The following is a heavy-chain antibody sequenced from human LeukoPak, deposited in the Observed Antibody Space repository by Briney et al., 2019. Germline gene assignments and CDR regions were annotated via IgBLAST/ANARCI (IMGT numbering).Heavy chain of an antibody. CDR2: IYYSGST. V-gene: IGHV4-39*01. D-gene: IGHD3-22*01. J-gene: IGHJ5*02. CDR1: GGSISSSSYY. CDR3: ARRGPVALYYDSSRNWFDP. Sequence: KASETLSLTCTVSGGSISSSSYYWGWIRQPPGKGLEWIGSIYYSGSTYYNPSLKSRVTISVDTSKNQFSLKLSSVTAADTAVYYCARRGPVALYYDSSRNWFDPWGQGTLVTVSS.